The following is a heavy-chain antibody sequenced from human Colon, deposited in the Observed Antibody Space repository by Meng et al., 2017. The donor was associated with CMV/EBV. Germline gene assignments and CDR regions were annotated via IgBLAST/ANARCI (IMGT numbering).Heavy chain of an antibody. CDR2: INADNGDT. D-gene: IGHD3-3*01. J-gene: IGHJ4*02. V-gene: IGHV1-18*01. CDR3: ARVIQSSGVVISPFNY. CDR1: GYTFSNYG. Sequence: ASVKVSCKASGYTFSNYGMSWVRQAPGQGLEWLGWINADNGDTNYAQKVQDRVTVTTDTSTSTAYMELRSLRSDDTAVYYYARVIQSSGVVISPFNYWGQGTMVTVSS.